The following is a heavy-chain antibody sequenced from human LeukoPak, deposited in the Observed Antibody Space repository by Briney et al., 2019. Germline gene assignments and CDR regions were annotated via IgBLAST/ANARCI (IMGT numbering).Heavy chain of an antibody. CDR2: IKQDGSER. J-gene: IGHJ6*02. D-gene: IGHD5-12*01. CDR3: ARDQEHRYSGYDDDYYYYGMDV. V-gene: IGHV3-7*01. CDR1: GFTFRSYW. Sequence: RAGGSLRLSCAASGFTFRSYWMGWVRQAPGKGPEWVANIKQDGSERYYVDSVKGRFTTSRDNAKNSLYLQMNSLRAEDTAVYYCARDQEHRYSGYDDDYYYYGMDVWGQGTTVTVSS.